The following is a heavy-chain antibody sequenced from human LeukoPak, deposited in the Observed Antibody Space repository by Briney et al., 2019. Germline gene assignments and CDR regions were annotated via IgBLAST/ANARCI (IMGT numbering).Heavy chain of an antibody. V-gene: IGHV3-33*01. CDR3: AREGPRGNSQLDY. J-gene: IGHJ4*02. CDR1: GFTFSSYG. D-gene: IGHD1-1*01. Sequence: GGSLRLSCAASGFTFSSYGMHWVRQAPGKGLEWAALIWYDGSNKYYADSVKGRLTISRDNSKNTLYLQMNSLRAEDTAVYYCAREGPRGNSQLDYWGQGTLVTVSS. CDR2: IWYDGSNK.